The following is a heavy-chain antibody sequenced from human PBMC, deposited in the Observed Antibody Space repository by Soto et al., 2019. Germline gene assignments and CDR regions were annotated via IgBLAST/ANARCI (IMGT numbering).Heavy chain of an antibody. Sequence: PVGPLRISCKGSGCSFTSYWGGWMRQMPGKGLEWMGIIYPGDSDTRYSPSFQGQVTISADKSISTAYLQWSSLKASDTAMYYCASRSTGPFDYWGQGTLVTVFS. CDR2: IYPGDSDT. V-gene: IGHV5-51*01. CDR1: GCSFTSYW. J-gene: IGHJ4*02. CDR3: ASRSTGPFDY.